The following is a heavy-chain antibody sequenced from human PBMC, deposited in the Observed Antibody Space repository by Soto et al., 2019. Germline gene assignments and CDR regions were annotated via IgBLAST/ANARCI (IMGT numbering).Heavy chain of an antibody. CDR1: GFTVSTNY. CDR2: IYSGGST. V-gene: IGHV3-66*01. CDR3: ARDPDYGRYRVSYGMDV. D-gene: IGHD4-17*01. Sequence: EVQLVESGGDLVQPGGSLRLSCAASGFTVSTNYMSWVRQAPGKGLEWVSIIYSGGSTFYADSVKGRFTISRDNSKNTXYLQMNSLRAEDTAVYYCARDPDYGRYRVSYGMDVWGRGTTVTVSS. J-gene: IGHJ6*02.